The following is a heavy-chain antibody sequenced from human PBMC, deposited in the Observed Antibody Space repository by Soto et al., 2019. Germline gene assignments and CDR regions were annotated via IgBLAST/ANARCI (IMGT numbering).Heavy chain of an antibody. CDR3: ARPPLGDSGWLFFHY. CDR2: NSYSGTT. J-gene: IGHJ4*02. CDR1: GGSVSSSTYY. D-gene: IGHD6-19*01. Sequence: PSASPSPTCTVSGGSVSSSTYYWGWIHHPPGKGLEWIGRNSYSGTTYYNPSLRRRVTIPVDTSANQFSLKLSSVTAADTAVYYCARPPLGDSGWLFFHYWGKGALVTV. V-gene: IGHV4-39*01.